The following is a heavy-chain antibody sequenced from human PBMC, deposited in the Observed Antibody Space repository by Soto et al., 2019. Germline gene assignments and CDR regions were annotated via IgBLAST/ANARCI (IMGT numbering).Heavy chain of an antibody. CDR3: ARTRSAWSDFHYYSLDV. D-gene: IGHD1-26*01. Sequence: QVQLVESGGGVVQPGRSLRLSCAASGFTFNSYGMHWVRQGPGNGLEWVAFISYDSTKTYYADSVKGRFTISRDNSNSALYVQMNSLTGEDTAVYYCARTRSAWSDFHYYSLDVWGHVTTVTVSS. CDR2: ISYDSTKT. J-gene: IGHJ6*02. V-gene: IGHV3-30*03. CDR1: GFTFNSYG.